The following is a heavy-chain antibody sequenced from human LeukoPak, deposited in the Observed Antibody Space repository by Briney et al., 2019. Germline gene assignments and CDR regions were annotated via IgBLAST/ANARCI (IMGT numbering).Heavy chain of an antibody. D-gene: IGHD1-26*01. CDR2: IYQSGST. CDR3: ARAYVGATLDY. V-gene: IGHV4-38-2*02. Sequence: SETLSLTCTVSGYSIRNGYNWGWIRLSPGKGLEWLGSIYQSGSTYDNPSLKSRVTMSVDTSKNQFSLKLSSVTAADTAVYYCARAYVGATLDYWGQGTLVTVSS. CDR1: GYSIRNGYN. J-gene: IGHJ4*02.